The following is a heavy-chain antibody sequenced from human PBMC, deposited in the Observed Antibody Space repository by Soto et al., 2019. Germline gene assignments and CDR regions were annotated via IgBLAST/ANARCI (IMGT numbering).Heavy chain of an antibody. Sequence: EVQLLESGGGLVQPGGSLRLSCAASGFTFSSYAMSWVRQAPGKGLEWVSAISGSGGSTYYADSVKGRFTISRDNSKNTLYLQMSSLRAEDTAVYDCAKGATAGTMIPDYGMDVWGQGTTVTVSS. CDR1: GFTFSSYA. J-gene: IGHJ6*02. V-gene: IGHV3-23*01. D-gene: IGHD3-22*01. CDR2: ISGSGGST. CDR3: AKGATAGTMIPDYGMDV.